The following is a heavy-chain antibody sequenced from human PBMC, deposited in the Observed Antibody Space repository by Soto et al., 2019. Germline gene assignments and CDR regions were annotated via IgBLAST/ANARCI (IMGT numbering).Heavy chain of an antibody. Sequence: SVKVSCKASGGTFSSHAISWVRQAPGRGLEWMGGIIPIFGTTNYAQNFRARVTITADESTSTAYMELSSLTSEDTAVYYCGSVGYCSSTNCLFYYYHYGMDVWGQGATVTVSS. CDR1: GGTFSSHA. V-gene: IGHV1-69*13. J-gene: IGHJ6*02. D-gene: IGHD2-2*03. CDR2: IIPIFGTT. CDR3: GSVGYCSSTNCLFYYYHYGMDV.